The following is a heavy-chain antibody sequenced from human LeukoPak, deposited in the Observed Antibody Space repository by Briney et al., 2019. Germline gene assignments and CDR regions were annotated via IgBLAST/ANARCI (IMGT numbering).Heavy chain of an antibody. Sequence: GGSLRLSCAASGFTFSSYAMHWVRQAPGKGLEWVAFIRYDGSNKYYADSVKGRFTISRDNSKNTLYLQMNSLRAEDTAVYYCAKESLRYYYGSGSGNWFDPWGQGTLVTVSS. CDR2: IRYDGSNK. J-gene: IGHJ5*02. V-gene: IGHV3-30*02. D-gene: IGHD3-10*01. CDR1: GFTFSSYA. CDR3: AKESLRYYYGSGSGNWFDP.